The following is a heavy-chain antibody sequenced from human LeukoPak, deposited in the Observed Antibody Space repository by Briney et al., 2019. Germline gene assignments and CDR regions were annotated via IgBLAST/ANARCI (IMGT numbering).Heavy chain of an antibody. CDR1: AGTFRGYY. CDR3: ARHGPGYSSSETYYFDY. J-gene: IGHJ4*02. V-gene: IGHV4-34*01. Sequence: SETLSLTCAVSAGTFRGYYWTWIRQPPGKGLEWIGEINHSGTTNYNPSLKSRVTMSVDTSKDQFSLKLSSVTAADTAVYYCARHGPGYSSSETYYFDYWGQGTLVTVSS. D-gene: IGHD6-13*01. CDR2: INHSGTT.